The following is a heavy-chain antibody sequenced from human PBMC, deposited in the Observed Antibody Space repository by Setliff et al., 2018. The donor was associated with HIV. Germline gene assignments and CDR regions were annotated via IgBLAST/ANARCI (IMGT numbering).Heavy chain of an antibody. CDR3: ATHRRELGLHY. J-gene: IGHJ4*02. D-gene: IGHD7-27*01. V-gene: IGHV4-39*06. CDR1: GGSISSSSYY. Sequence: PSETLSLTCTVSGGSISSSSYYWGWIRQPPGKGLEWIGSIYYSGSTYYNPSLKSRVTISVDTSKSQFTLKLTSVTAADTALYYCATHRRELGLHYWGQGTLVTVSS. CDR2: IYYSGST.